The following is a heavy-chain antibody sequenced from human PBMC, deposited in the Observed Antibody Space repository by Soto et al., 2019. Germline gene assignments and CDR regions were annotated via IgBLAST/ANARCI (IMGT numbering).Heavy chain of an antibody. D-gene: IGHD2-21*02. CDR1: GGTFSSYT. Sequence: QVQLVQSGAEVKKPGSSVKVSCKASGGTFSSYTISWVRQAPGQGLEWMGRIIPILGIANYAQKFQGRVTITADKSTSTAYMELSSLRSEDTAVYYCARDAYCGGDCYPYYFDYWGQGTLVTVSS. CDR2: IIPILGIA. J-gene: IGHJ4*02. CDR3: ARDAYCGGDCYPYYFDY. V-gene: IGHV1-69*08.